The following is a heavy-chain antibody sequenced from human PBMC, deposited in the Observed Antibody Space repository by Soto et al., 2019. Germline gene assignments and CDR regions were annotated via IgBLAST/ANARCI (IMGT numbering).Heavy chain of an antibody. V-gene: IGHV3-48*01. CDR2: ISRSSSTI. D-gene: IGHD2-15*01. J-gene: IGHJ4*02. CDR1: GFSFSSYS. CDR3: ARDREYCRGGSCYETGSDY. Sequence: EVQLVESGGGLVQPGGSLRLSCAASGFSFSSYSMNWVRQAPGKGLEWVSDISRSSSTIHYADSVKGRFTISRDNAKNSLYVQMNSLRAEDTAMYYCARDREYCRGGSCYETGSDYWGQGTLVTVSS.